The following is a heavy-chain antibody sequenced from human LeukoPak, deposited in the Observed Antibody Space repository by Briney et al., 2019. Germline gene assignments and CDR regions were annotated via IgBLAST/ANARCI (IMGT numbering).Heavy chain of an antibody. D-gene: IGHD1-26*01. J-gene: IGHJ4*02. Sequence: GGSLRLSCAASGFTFSSYEMNWVRQAPGKGLEWVSYISSSGSTIYYADSVKGRFTISRDNAKNSLYLQMNSLRAEDTAVYYCASFSPRAVGAHLSYYSDYWGQGTLVTVSS. CDR3: ASFSPRAVGAHLSYYSDY. CDR2: ISSSGSTI. V-gene: IGHV3-48*03. CDR1: GFTFSSYE.